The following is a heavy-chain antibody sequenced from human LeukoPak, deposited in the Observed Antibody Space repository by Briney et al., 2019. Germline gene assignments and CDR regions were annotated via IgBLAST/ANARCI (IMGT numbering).Heavy chain of an antibody. J-gene: IGHJ6*02. Sequence: SETLSLTCTVSGGSISSGGYYWSWIRQHPGKGLEWIGYIYYSGSTYYNPSLKSRVTISVDTSKNQFSLKLSSVTAADTAVYYCARDVKSGYDPGYYGMDVWGQGTTVTVSS. V-gene: IGHV4-31*03. D-gene: IGHD5-12*01. CDR1: GGSISSGGYY. CDR3: ARDVKSGYDPGYYGMDV. CDR2: IYYSGST.